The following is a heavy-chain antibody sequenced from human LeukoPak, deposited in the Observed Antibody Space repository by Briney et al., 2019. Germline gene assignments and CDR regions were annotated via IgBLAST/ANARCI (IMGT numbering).Heavy chain of an antibody. D-gene: IGHD3-9*01. J-gene: IGHJ3*02. CDR2: INPNSGGT. Sequence: GASVKVSCKASGYTFTGYYMHWVRQAPGQGLEWMGWINPNSGGTNYAQKFQGRVTMTRDTSISTAYMELSRLRSGDTAVYYCARDRVYYDILTGYYPDAFDIWGQGTMVTVSS. CDR3: ARDRVYYDILTGYYPDAFDI. V-gene: IGHV1-2*02. CDR1: GYTFTGYY.